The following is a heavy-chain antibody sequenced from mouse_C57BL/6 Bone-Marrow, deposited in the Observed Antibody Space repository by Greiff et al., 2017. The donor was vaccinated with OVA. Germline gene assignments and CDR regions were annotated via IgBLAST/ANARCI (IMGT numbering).Heavy chain of an antibody. CDR2: IYPGSGST. Sequence: QVQLQQPGAELVKPGASVKMSCKASGYTFTSYWITWVKQSPGQGLEWIGDIYPGSGSTNYNEKFTSKATLTVDTSSSTAYMQLSSLTSEDSAVYYCAKGGYAMDYWGQGTSVTVSS. J-gene: IGHJ4*01. CDR1: GYTFTSYW. CDR3: AKGGYAMDY. V-gene: IGHV1-55*01.